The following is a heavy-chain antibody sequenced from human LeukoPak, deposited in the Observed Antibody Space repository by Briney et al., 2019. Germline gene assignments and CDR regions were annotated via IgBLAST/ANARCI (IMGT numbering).Heavy chain of an antibody. J-gene: IGHJ6*03. CDR3: ARDPWGQLVYYYYYMDV. CDR2: IYSGGST. CDR1: GFTVSSNY. V-gene: IGHV3-53*05. D-gene: IGHD6-6*01. Sequence: GGSLRLSCAASGFTVSSNYMSWVRQAPGKGLEWVSVIYSGGSTYYADSVKGRFTISRDNSKNTLYLQMNSLRAEDTAVYYCARDPWGQLVYYYYYMDVWGKGTTVTVSS.